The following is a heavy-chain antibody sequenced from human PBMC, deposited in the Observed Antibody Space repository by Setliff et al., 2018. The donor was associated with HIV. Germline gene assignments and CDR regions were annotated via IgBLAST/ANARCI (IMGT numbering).Heavy chain of an antibody. D-gene: IGHD3-9*01. V-gene: IGHV3-21*06. Sequence: PGGSLRLSCAASEFTFSSYTMKWVRQAPGKGLEWVSSMRSSSYRFYADSVKGRFTISRDNANNLMFLQMNSLTVEDTAIYFCARVGIITSGIDYWGQGALVTVSS. J-gene: IGHJ4*02. CDR3: ARVGIITSGIDY. CDR1: EFTFSSYT. CDR2: MRSSSYR.